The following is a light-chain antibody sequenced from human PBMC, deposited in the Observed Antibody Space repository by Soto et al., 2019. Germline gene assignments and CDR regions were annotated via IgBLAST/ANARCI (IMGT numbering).Light chain of an antibody. CDR3: QQYDISPTWT. V-gene: IGKV3-20*01. CDR2: GTS. CDR1: QSVSTY. Sequence: EIELTQSPGTLSLSPGEIATLFCRASQSVSTYLAWYQQKPGQAPRLLIYGTSSRATGIPDRFSGSGSGTDFTLTISRLEPEDFAVYYCQQYDISPTWTFGQGTKVDI. J-gene: IGKJ1*01.